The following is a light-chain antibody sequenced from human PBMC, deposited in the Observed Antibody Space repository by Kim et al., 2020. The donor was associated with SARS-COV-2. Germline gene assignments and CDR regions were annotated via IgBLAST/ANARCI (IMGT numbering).Light chain of an antibody. J-gene: IGLJ2*01. CDR3: QSADSSGTYGV. V-gene: IGLV3-25*03. CDR1: ALPKQY. CDR2: KDS. Sequence: TGQTARITCSGDALPKQYAYWYQQKPGQAPVLVIYKDSERPSGIPERFSGSSSGTTVTLTISGVQAEDEADYYCQSADSSGTYGVFGGGTQLTVL.